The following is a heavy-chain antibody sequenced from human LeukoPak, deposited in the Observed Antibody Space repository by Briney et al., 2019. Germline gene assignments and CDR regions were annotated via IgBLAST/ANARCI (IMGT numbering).Heavy chain of an antibody. V-gene: IGHV1-2*02. CDR3: AREGGTYCYDSSGYCFDY. D-gene: IGHD3-22*01. CDR1: GYTFTGYY. J-gene: IGHJ4*02. Sequence: GASVKVSCKASGYTFTGYYMHWVRQAPGQGLEYMGWINPKNGGTNSAQKFQGRVTMTRDTSISTAYMELSRLRSDDTAVYYCAREGGTYCYDSSGYCFDYWGQGTLVTVSS. CDR2: INPKNGGT.